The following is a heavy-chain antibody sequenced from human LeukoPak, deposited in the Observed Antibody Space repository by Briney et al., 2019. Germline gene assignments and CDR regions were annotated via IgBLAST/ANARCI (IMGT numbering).Heavy chain of an antibody. Sequence: SVKVSCKASGGTFSSYAISWVRQAPGQGLEWMGRIIPIFGIANYAQKFQGRVTITADKSTSTAYMELSSLRSEDTAVYYCAREGGVTMVRGVIHRSWFDLWGQGTLVTVSS. V-gene: IGHV1-69*04. J-gene: IGHJ5*02. CDR2: IIPIFGIA. CDR3: AREGGVTMVRGVIHRSWFDL. D-gene: IGHD3-10*01. CDR1: GGTFSSYA.